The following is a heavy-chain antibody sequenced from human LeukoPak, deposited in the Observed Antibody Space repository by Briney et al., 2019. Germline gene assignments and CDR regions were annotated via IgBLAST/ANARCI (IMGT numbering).Heavy chain of an antibody. CDR2: ISSSSSYI. CDR3: ARVRLEQWLPEY. Sequence: GGSLRLSCAASGFTSSSYSMNWVRQAPGKGLEWVSSISSSSSYIYYADSVKGRFTISRDNAKNSLYLQMNSLRAGDTAVYYCARVRLEQWLPEYWGQGTLVTVSS. J-gene: IGHJ4*02. D-gene: IGHD6-19*01. V-gene: IGHV3-21*01. CDR1: GFTSSSYS.